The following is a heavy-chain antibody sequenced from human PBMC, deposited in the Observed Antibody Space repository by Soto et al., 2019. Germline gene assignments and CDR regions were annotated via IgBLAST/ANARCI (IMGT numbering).Heavy chain of an antibody. CDR2: IIPILGIA. CDR1: GGTFSSYT. CDR3: ARDYGDYRGWFDP. Sequence: QVQLVQSGAEVKKPGSSVKVSCKASGGTFSSYTISWVRQAPGQGLEWMGRIIPILGIANYVQKFQGRVTITADKSTSTAYMELSSLRSEDTAVYYCARDYGDYRGWFDPWGQGTLVTVSS. J-gene: IGHJ5*02. D-gene: IGHD4-17*01. V-gene: IGHV1-69*08.